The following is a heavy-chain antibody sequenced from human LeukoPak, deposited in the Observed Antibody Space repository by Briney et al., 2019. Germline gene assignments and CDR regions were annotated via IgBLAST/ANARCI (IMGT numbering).Heavy chain of an antibody. CDR3: ARDYSQLGRFDP. V-gene: IGHV4-59*01. CDR1: SDSISSYY. CDR2: IYYSGST. Sequence: SETLSLTCTVSSDSISSYYWSWIRQPPGKGLEWIGYIYYSGSTNYNPSLKSRVTISVDTSKNQFSLKLSSVTAADTAVYYCARDYSQLGRFDPWGQGTLVTVSS. J-gene: IGHJ5*02. D-gene: IGHD6-6*01.